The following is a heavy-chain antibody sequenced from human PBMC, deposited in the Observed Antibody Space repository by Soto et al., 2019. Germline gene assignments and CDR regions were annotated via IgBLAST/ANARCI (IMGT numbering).Heavy chain of an antibody. CDR3: ARDCSGGSCYPRMDV. J-gene: IGHJ6*02. CDR1: GFNFNSYT. Sequence: WGSLILSCAASGFNFNSYTINWVRQAPGKRLEWLSSISSSGYIFSTDSVRGRFTISRDNAKNSVYLQINSLRAEETAVYFCARDCSGGSCYPRMDVWGQGSTVTV. V-gene: IGHV3-21*01. D-gene: IGHD2-15*01. CDR2: ISSSGYI.